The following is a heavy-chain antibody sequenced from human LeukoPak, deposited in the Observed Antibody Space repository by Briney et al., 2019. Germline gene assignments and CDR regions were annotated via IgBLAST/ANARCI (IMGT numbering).Heavy chain of an antibody. CDR2: IYTSGST. Sequence: SETLSLTCTVSGGSISSGSYYWSWIRQPAGKGLEWIGRIYTSGSTNYNPSLKSRVTISVDTSKNQCSLKLSSLTAADTAVYYCSCAATPDYYYYYMDVWGKGTTVTVSS. CDR1: GGSISSGSYY. J-gene: IGHJ6*03. V-gene: IGHV4-61*02. D-gene: IGHD2-15*01. CDR3: SCAATPDYYYYYMDV.